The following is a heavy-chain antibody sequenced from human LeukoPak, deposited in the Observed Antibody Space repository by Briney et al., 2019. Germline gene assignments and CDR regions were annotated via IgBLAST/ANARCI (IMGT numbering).Heavy chain of an antibody. CDR2: ISGSGGST. CDR1: GFTFSSYG. CDR3: AKSWGVEYTDGFFIGVDY. D-gene: IGHD2-8*01. J-gene: IGHJ4*02. Sequence: GGSLRLSCAASGFTFSSYGMHWVRQAPGKGLEWVSAISGSGGSTYYADSVKGRFTISRDNSKNTLYLQMNSLRVEDTAVFYCAKSWGVEYTDGFFIGVDYWGQGTLVTVSS. V-gene: IGHV3-NL1*01.